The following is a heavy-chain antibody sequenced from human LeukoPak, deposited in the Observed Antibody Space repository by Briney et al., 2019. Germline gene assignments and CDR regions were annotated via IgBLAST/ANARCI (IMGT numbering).Heavy chain of an antibody. CDR2: MNSNSGNT. V-gene: IGHV1-8*03. D-gene: IGHD2-15*01. Sequence: GASVKVSCKASGYTFTSYYMHWVRQAPGQGLEWMGWMNSNSGNTGYAQKFQGRLTITRITSISTAYMELSSLRSEDTAVYYCARGASRSLDYWGQGTLVTVSS. J-gene: IGHJ4*02. CDR1: GYTFTSYY. CDR3: ARGASRSLDY.